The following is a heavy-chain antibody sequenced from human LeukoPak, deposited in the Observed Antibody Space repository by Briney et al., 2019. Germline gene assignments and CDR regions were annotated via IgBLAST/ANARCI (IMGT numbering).Heavy chain of an antibody. CDR2: INPGNSDT. V-gene: IGHV5-51*01. CDR3: ARRSSSEF. J-gene: IGHJ4*02. D-gene: IGHD6-6*01. CDR1: GYSFSNYW. Sequence: GESLKISCKGSGYSFSNYWIGWVRQMPGKGLEWMATINPGNSDTKYNPAFQGQVTISADKSISTAYLQWGSLKASDSAMYYCARRSSSEFWGQGTLVTVSS.